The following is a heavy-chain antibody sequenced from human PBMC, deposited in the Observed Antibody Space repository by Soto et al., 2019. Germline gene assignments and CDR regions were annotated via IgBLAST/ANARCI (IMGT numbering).Heavy chain of an antibody. CDR3: GRGGYGSRWPNVYMDV. D-gene: IGHD6-13*01. Sequence: AQLVESGGGLVQPGGSLRLSCAASGFTFSNYAMHWVRQAPGKGLEYVSGISNNGAHTDYAKSVKGRFTISRDNSENTLYLQMGSLRAEDMALYYWGRGGYGSRWPNVYMDVWGKGTTVTVSS. J-gene: IGHJ6*03. V-gene: IGHV3-64*01. CDR2: ISNNGAHT. CDR1: GFTFSNYA.